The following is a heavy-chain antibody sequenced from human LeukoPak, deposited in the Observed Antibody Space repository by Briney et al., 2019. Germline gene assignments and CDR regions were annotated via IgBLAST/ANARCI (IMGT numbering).Heavy chain of an antibody. CDR2: IWYDGSNK. D-gene: IGHD6-13*01. Sequence: GGSLRLSCAASGFTFSSYGMHWVRQAPGKGLEWVAVIWYDGSNKYYADSVKGRFTISRDNSKNTLYLQMNSLRAEDTAVYYCASTAAGHSGGYWGQGTLVTVSS. V-gene: IGHV3-33*01. CDR3: ASTAAGHSGGY. CDR1: GFTFSSYG. J-gene: IGHJ4*02.